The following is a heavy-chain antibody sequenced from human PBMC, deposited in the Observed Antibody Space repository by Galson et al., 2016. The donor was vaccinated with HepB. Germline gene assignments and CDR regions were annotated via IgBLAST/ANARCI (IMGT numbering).Heavy chain of an antibody. D-gene: IGHD3-22*01. CDR3: TSDSGYYETTGPSTG. V-gene: IGHV3-7*01. CDR2: IKKDGIEK. CDR1: GFTFSSYW. J-gene: IGHJ4*02. Sequence: SLRLSCAASGFTFSSYWMNWVRQAPGKGLEWVANIKKDGIEKYHVDSVKGRFTISRDNSKNTVYLQMNSLRVEDTAVYYCTSDSGYYETTGPSTGWGQGTLLIVSS.